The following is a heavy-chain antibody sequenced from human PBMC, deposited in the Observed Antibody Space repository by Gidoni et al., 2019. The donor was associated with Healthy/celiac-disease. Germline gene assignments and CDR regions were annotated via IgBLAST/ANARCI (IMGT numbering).Heavy chain of an antibody. CDR2: ISGSGGST. V-gene: IGHV3-23*01. CDR1: GFTFSSSA. CDR3: AKDSITIFGVVIIPHDY. Sequence: EVQLLESGGGLVQPGGSLRLSCAASGFTFSSSAMSWVRQAPGKGLEWVSAISGSGGSTYYADSVKGRFTISRDNSKNTLYLQMNSLRAEDTAVYYCAKDSITIFGVVIIPHDYWGQGTWSPSPQ. J-gene: IGHJ4*02. D-gene: IGHD3-3*01.